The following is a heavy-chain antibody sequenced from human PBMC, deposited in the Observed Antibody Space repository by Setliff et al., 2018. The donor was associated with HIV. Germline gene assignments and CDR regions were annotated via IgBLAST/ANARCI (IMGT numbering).Heavy chain of an antibody. CDR1: GGSMRNYY. CDR3: ARGATLLPGYSDRWEYFYMDV. D-gene: IGHD5-12*01. J-gene: IGHJ6*03. Sequence: ETLSLTCSVSGGSMRNYYWSWIRQPPRKGLEWVGYISYNGITTYNPSLKSRVTISVDTSKNQFSLKLTSVTAADTAVYYCARGATLLPGYSDRWEYFYMDVWGKGTTVTVSS. CDR2: ISYNGIT. V-gene: IGHV4-59*12.